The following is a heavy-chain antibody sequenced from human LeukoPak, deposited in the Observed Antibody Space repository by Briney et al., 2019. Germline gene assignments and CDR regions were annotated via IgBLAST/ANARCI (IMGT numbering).Heavy chain of an antibody. CDR2: INSDGSST. Sequence: GGSLRLSCAASGFTFSSYWMHWVRQAPGKGLVWVSRINSDGSSTSYADSVKGRFTISRDNAKNTLYLQMNSLRAEDTAVYYCARDQVDIVLMVYATKWCCMDYWGQGTLVTVSS. CDR3: ARDQVDIVLMVYATKWCCMDY. V-gene: IGHV3-74*01. J-gene: IGHJ4*02. CDR1: GFTFSSYW. D-gene: IGHD2-8*01.